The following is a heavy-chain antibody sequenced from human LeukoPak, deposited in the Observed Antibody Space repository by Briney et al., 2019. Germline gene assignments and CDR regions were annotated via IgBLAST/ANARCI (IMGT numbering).Heavy chain of an antibody. V-gene: IGHV4-31*03. Sequence: SETLSLTCTVSGGSISSGGYSWSWIRQHPGKGLEWIGYIYYSGSTYYNPSLKSRVTISVDTSKNQFSLKLSSVTAADTAVYYCARGSYDSSGYYYFFLIDYWGQGTLVTVSS. D-gene: IGHD3-22*01. CDR1: GGSISSGGYS. CDR3: ARGSYDSSGYYYFFLIDY. CDR2: IYYSGST. J-gene: IGHJ4*02.